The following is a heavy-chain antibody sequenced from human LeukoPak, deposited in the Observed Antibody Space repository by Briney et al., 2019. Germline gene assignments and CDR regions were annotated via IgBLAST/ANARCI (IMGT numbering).Heavy chain of an antibody. D-gene: IGHD3-10*01. CDR2: INPNSGGT. Sequence: ASVKVSCKAFGYTFTGYYMHWVRQAPGQGLEWMGWINPNSGGTNYAQKFQGRVTMTRDTSISTAYMELSRLRSDDTAVYYCARALPAASYGMDVWGQGTTVTVSS. CDR3: ARALPAASYGMDV. V-gene: IGHV1-2*02. CDR1: GYTFTGYY. J-gene: IGHJ6*02.